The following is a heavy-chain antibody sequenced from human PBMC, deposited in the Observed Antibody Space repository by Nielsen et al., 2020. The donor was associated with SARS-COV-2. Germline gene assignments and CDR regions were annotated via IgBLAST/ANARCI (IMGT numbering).Heavy chain of an antibody. V-gene: IGHV3-30*03. CDR2: ISYDGRNK. CDR1: DFFLSTFD. Sequence: GGSLRLSSAASDFFLSTFDMPWVRHAPCEGLDWVAFISYDGRNKHYGDSVKGRFTVSRDKSTNTLYLQMNSLKAEDTAVYFCATLAGTDVYDIWGQGTMVTVSS. J-gene: IGHJ3*02. CDR3: ATLAGTDVYDI. D-gene: IGHD1-1*01.